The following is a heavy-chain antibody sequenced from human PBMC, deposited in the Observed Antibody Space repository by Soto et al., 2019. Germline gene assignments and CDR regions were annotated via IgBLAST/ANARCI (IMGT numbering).Heavy chain of an antibody. CDR3: TKDDTSGYYFHY. Sequence: GGSLRLSCAASNFTFSYAWMSWVRQAPGKGLEWVGRIKSTAYGGTTDYAAPVKGRVTISRDDSKNTLYLQMNSLRTEDTARYYCTKDDTSGYYFHYWGQGTLVTVSS. CDR2: IKSTAYGGTT. J-gene: IGHJ4*02. D-gene: IGHD3-22*01. CDR1: NFTFSYAW. V-gene: IGHV3-15*01.